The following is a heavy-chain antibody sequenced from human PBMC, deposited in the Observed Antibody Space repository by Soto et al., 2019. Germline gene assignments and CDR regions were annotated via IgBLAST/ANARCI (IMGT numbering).Heavy chain of an antibody. J-gene: IGHJ5*02. CDR3: VRHRYCSGATCYHLDNWFDP. CDR1: GGSISTYY. V-gene: IGHV4-59*04. Sequence: SETLSLTCTVSGGSISTYYWSWIRLPPGKGLEWIATISYSGSTNYNPSLQSRVTMSVDTSKNQFSLNLSSVTAADTAVYFCVRHRYCSGATCYHLDNWFDPWGQGTLVTVSS. D-gene: IGHD2-15*01. CDR2: ISYSGST.